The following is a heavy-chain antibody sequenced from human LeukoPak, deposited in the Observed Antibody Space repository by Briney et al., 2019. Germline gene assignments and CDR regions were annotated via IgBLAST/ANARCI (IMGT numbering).Heavy chain of an antibody. D-gene: IGHD3-22*01. V-gene: IGHV3-30*03. Sequence: GGSLRLSCAASGFTFSSYGMHWVRQAPGKGLEWMAVISYDGSNKYYADSVKGRFTISRDNSKNTLYLQMNSLRAEDTAVYYCATTYYYDSSGYRFDYWGQGTLVTVSS. CDR2: ISYDGSNK. J-gene: IGHJ4*02. CDR3: ATTYYYDSSGYRFDY. CDR1: GFTFSSYG.